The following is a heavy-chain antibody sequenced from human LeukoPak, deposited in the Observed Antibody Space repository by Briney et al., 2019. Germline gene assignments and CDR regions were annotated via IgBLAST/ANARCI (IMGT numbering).Heavy chain of an antibody. CDR3: ARDRGSGSYQDYYYYYYMDV. CDR2: IYYSGST. J-gene: IGHJ6*03. D-gene: IGHD3-10*01. V-gene: IGHV4-59*12. Sequence: SETLSLTCTVSGGSISSYYWSWIRQPPGKGLEWIGYIYYSGSTYYNPSLKSRVTISVDTSKNQFSLKLSSVTAADTAVYYCARDRGSGSYQDYYYYYYMDVWGKGTTVTVSS. CDR1: GGSISSYY.